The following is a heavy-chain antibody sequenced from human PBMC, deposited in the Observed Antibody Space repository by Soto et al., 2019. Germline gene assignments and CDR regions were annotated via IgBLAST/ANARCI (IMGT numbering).Heavy chain of an antibody. CDR3: ARDVAARGIFDY. V-gene: IGHV1-18*03. J-gene: IGHJ4*02. CDR2: ISAYNGNT. CDR1: GYTFTSYG. D-gene: IGHD6-6*01. Sequence: QVQLVQSGAEVKKPGASVKVSCKASGYTFTSYGISWVRQAPGQGLEWMGWISAYNGNTNSAQKLQGRVTMTTDTSASTAYMGLRSLRSDDMAVYYCARDVAARGIFDYWGQGTLVTVSS.